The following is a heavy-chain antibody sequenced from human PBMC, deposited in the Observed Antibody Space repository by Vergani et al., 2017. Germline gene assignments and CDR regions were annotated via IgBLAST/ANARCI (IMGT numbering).Heavy chain of an antibody. J-gene: IGHJ6*03. Sequence: QVQLQQWGAGLLKPSETLSITCAVYGGYFSGYYWSWIRQPPGKGLEWIGEINHSGNTNYNPSLKSRVTITVDTSKNQFSLRLSSVTAADTAVYYCARVNTLSLRFWAYDYYMDVWGKGP. V-gene: IGHV4-34*01. CDR1: GGYFSGYY. CDR3: ARVNTLSLRFWAYDYYMDV. CDR2: INHSGNT. D-gene: IGHD3-3*01.